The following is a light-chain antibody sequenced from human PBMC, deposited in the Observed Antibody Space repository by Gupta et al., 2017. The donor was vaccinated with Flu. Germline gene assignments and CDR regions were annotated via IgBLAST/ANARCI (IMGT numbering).Light chain of an antibody. Sequence: DVVMTQSPLSLPVTLGQPASISCRSSQSLVHRNANTYLPWFQQRPGQSPRRLIYGVSKRDSGVPDRFSGSGSGTDFTLKSSRGEAEDVGVYYFMQGKYWKTFGQGTKVEIK. CDR2: GVS. CDR1: QSLVHRNANTY. V-gene: IGKV2-30*02. CDR3: MQGKYWKT. J-gene: IGKJ1*01.